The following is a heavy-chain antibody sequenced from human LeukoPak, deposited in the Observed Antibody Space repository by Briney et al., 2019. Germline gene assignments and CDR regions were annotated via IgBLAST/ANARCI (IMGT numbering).Heavy chain of an antibody. J-gene: IGHJ4*02. CDR1: GVSFSGYF. Sequence: DPSETLSLTCAVYGVSFSGYFWSWIRQPPGKGLEWIGEVNHSGRTNYNPSLKSRVTISVDPSKSQLSLNLRSVTAADTAVYYCARGQFQRDYWGQGTLVTVSS. CDR3: ARGQFQRDY. V-gene: IGHV4-34*01. CDR2: VNHSGRT.